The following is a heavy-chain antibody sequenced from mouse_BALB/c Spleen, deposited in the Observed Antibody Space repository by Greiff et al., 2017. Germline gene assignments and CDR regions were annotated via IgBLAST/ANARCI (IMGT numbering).Heavy chain of an antibody. Sequence: EVKLVESGGGLVKPGGSLKLSCAASGFTFSSYAMSWVRQTPEKRLEWVATISSGGSYTYYPDSVKGRFTISRDNAKNTLYLQMSSLRSEDTAMYYCARRDDYDFDYWGQGTTLTVSS. CDR1: GFTFSSYA. CDR3: ARRDDYDFDY. D-gene: IGHD2-4*01. V-gene: IGHV5-9-3*01. J-gene: IGHJ2*01. CDR2: ISSGGSYT.